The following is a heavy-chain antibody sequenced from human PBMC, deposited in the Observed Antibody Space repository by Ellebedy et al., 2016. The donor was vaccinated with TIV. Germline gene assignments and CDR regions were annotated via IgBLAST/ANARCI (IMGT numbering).Heavy chain of an antibody. CDR1: GGTISSYY. Sequence: SETLSLTXTVSGGTISSYYWSWIRQPPGKGLEWIGYIHYSGSTNYNPSLKSRVTISVDTSKNQFSLKLSSVTAADTAVYHGARGAAVGATSNYWGQGTLVTVSS. CDR3: ARGAAVGATSNY. J-gene: IGHJ4*02. CDR2: IHYSGST. V-gene: IGHV4-59*01. D-gene: IGHD1-26*01.